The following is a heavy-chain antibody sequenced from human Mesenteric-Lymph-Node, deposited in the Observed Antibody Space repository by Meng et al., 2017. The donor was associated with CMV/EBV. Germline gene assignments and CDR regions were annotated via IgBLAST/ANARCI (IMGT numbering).Heavy chain of an antibody. V-gene: IGHV3-74*03. CDR3: ARGNSYGMDV. J-gene: IGHJ6*02. CDR2: FTSDGITA. CDR1: GFTFSSYA. Sequence: GESLKISCAASGFTFSSYAMSWVRQAPGKGLVWVSRFTSDGITATYADFVKGRFTISRDNARNTLYLQMNSLRGEDTAVYYCARGNSYGMDVWGQGATVTVSS.